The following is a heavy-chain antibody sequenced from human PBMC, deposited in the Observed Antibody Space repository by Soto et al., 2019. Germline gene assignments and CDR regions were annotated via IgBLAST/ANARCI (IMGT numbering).Heavy chain of an antibody. Sequence: EVQLVESGGGLVRPGESLRLSCAASGFTFSNAWMNWVRQAPGKGLEWVGRIKSKADGGATDYAAPVKGRFTISRDDSKNTLYLQMNSLKSEATAVYYCTTLTMIEVHDDSWGQGTLVTVSS. CDR3: TTLTMIEVHDDS. J-gene: IGHJ4*02. CDR1: GFTFSNAW. V-gene: IGHV3-15*01. D-gene: IGHD3-22*01. CDR2: IKSKADGGAT.